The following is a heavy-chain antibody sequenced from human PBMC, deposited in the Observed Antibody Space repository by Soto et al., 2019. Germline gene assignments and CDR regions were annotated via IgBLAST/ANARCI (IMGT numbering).Heavy chain of an antibody. D-gene: IGHD3-22*01. J-gene: IGHJ4*02. Sequence: QVRLQESGPGLVKPSETLSLTCTVSGGSISSYYWNWVRQPVGEGLEWIGRIYSSGSTNYNPSLKSRVTMSVDTSKNQFSLKLSSVTAADTAVYYCARSRTSDTSNYYYYFDYWGQGTLVTVSS. CDR2: IYSSGST. CDR3: ARSRTSDTSNYYYYFDY. CDR1: GGSISSYY. V-gene: IGHV4-4*07.